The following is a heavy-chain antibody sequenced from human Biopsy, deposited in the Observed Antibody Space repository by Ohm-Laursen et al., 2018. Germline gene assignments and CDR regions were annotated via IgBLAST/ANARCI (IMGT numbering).Heavy chain of an antibody. CDR1: GGSISSDY. J-gene: IGHJ6*02. V-gene: IGHV4-59*01. D-gene: IGHD2/OR15-2a*01. Sequence: LSLTCTVSGGSISSDYWSWIRQTPGKGLEWIGYIYYSGSTNYNPSLKSRVTISVDTSKNQFSLRLNSVTAADTAVYYCARATNSTGWPSYYFYGMDVWGQGTTVTVSS. CDR3: ARATNSTGWPSYYFYGMDV. CDR2: IYYSGST.